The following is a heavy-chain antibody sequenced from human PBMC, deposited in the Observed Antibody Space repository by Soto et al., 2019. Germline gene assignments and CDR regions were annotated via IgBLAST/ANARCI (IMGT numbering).Heavy chain of an antibody. Sequence: SETLSLTCTVSGGSITTSNYYWGWIRQPPGKGLEWIGRIYYGGSTYYNPSLKSRVTISVDTSKNQFSLKLSSVTAADTAVYNCARHPTSPYYDFWSGYVYMDVWGQGTTVTVSS. D-gene: IGHD3-3*01. CDR1: GGSITTSNYY. CDR3: ARHPTSPYYDFWSGYVYMDV. CDR2: IYYGGST. V-gene: IGHV4-39*01. J-gene: IGHJ6*03.